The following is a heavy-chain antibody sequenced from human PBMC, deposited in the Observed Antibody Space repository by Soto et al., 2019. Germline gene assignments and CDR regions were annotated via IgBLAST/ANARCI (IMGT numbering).Heavy chain of an antibody. V-gene: IGHV3-30*18. D-gene: IGHD3-22*01. CDR3: AKDYYDSRGREQGDGY. CDR1: GFTFSSYG. J-gene: IGHJ4*02. CDR2: ISYDGSNK. Sequence: PGGSLRLSCAASGFTFSSYGMHWVRQAPGKGLEWVPVISYDGSNKYYADSVKGRFTISRDNSKNTLYLQMNSLRAEDTAVYYCAKDYYDSRGREQGDGYWGQGTLVTVSS.